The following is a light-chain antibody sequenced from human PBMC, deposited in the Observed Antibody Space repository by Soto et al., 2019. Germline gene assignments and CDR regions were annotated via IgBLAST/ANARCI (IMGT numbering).Light chain of an antibody. CDR1: KFDIGRYDY. Sequence: QAVVTQPASVSGSPGQTITISCAGTKFDIGRYDYVSWYRQHPGEAPKLIIFEVNNRPSGVSNRFSGSKSGNTASLTIFGLQVEDEALYFCSSYPSASALGIFGGGTKLTVL. V-gene: IGLV2-14*01. CDR2: EVN. CDR3: SSYPSASALGI. J-gene: IGLJ2*01.